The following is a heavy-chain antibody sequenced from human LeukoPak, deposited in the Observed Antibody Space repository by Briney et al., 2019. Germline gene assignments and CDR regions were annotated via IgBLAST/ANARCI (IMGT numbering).Heavy chain of an antibody. CDR3: AREAAVAGIYFDS. Sequence: GGSLRLSCVASGFTFSTYWMHWVRQAPGKGLVWVSRISYDGSSTNYADSVKGRFSISRDNAKDTVYLQMNSLRAEDTAVYYCAREAAVAGIYFDSWGLGTLVTVSS. V-gene: IGHV3-74*01. J-gene: IGHJ4*02. CDR1: GFTFSTYW. D-gene: IGHD6-19*01. CDR2: ISYDGSST.